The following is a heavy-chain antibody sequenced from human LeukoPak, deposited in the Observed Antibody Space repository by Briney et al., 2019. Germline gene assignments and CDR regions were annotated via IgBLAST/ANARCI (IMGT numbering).Heavy chain of an antibody. CDR1: GFKVSSRY. CDR3: ARDNGAGYYYFRDV. J-gene: IGHJ6*04. V-gene: IGHV3-53*01. Sequence: GGSLRLSCAASGFKVSSRYMSWVRQAPGRGLEWVSVIYSGGSTYYADSVKGRFIISRDNLKNTVFLQVSSLRVEDTAVYYCARDNGAGYYYFRDVWGKETTVSVFS. CDR2: IYSGGST. D-gene: IGHD3-22*01.